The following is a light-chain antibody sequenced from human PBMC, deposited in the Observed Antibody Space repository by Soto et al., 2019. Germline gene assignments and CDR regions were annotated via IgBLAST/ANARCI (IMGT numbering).Light chain of an antibody. V-gene: IGLV1-47*01. CDR2: RNN. CDR3: AAWDDSLSVYVV. CDR1: SSNIGSNY. J-gene: IGLJ2*01. Sequence: QPVLTQPPSASGTHGQRVTISCSGSSSNIGSNYVYWYQQLPGTAPKLLIYRNNQRPSGVPDRFSGSKSGTSASLAISGLRSEDEADYYCAAWDDSLSVYVVFGGGTKLTVL.